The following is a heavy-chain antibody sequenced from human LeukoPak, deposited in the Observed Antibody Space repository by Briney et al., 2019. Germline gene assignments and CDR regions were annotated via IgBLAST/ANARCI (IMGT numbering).Heavy chain of an antibody. J-gene: IGHJ4*02. CDR3: ARDLPGYLGGDY. CDR2: ISAYNGNT. Sequence: GASVKVSCKSSGYTFTSYGISWVRQAPGQGLEWMGWISAYNGNTNYAQKLQGRVTMTTDTSTSTAYMELSRLRSDDTAVYYCARDLPGYLGGDYWGQGTLVTVSS. D-gene: IGHD6-25*01. V-gene: IGHV1-18*01. CDR1: GYTFTSYG.